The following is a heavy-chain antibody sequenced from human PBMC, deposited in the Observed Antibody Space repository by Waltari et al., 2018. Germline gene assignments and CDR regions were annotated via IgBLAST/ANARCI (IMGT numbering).Heavy chain of an antibody. CDR3: ATALWFRELFPPFDY. J-gene: IGHJ4*02. V-gene: IGHV1-24*01. D-gene: IGHD3-10*01. CDR2: CDREDGET. CDR1: GYTLTELS. Sequence: QVQLVQSGAEVKKPGASVKVSCKVSGYTLTELSMHWVRQAPGKGLEWMGGCDREDGETIYAQKFQGRVTMTQDTSTDTAYMELSSLRSEDTAVYYCATALWFRELFPPFDYWGQGTLVTVSS.